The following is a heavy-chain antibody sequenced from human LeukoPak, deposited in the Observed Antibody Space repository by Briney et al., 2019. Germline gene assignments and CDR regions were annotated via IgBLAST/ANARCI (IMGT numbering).Heavy chain of an antibody. CDR3: ARSPYYYDSRGPSYFDY. V-gene: IGHV1-18*01. CDR2: ISAYNGNT. J-gene: IGHJ4*02. CDR1: GYTFTSYG. D-gene: IGHD3-22*01. Sequence: ASVKVSCKASGYTFTSYGISWVRQAPGQGLEWMGWISAYNGNTNYAQKLQGRVTMTTDTSTSTAYVELRSLRSDDTAVYYCARSPYYYDSRGPSYFDYWGQGTLVTVSS.